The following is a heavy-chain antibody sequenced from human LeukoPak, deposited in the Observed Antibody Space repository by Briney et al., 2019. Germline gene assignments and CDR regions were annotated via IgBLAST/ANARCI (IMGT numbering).Heavy chain of an antibody. Sequence: PGGSLRLSCAASEFTFINAWMSWVRQAPGKGLEWVGRMKSTTDGGTTDYAAPVKGRFTISRDDSKTTLYLQMNSLKTEDTAVYYCTTEARGYSYDYQSGSWGQGTLVTVSS. CDR1: EFTFINAW. CDR2: MKSTTDGGTT. V-gene: IGHV3-15*01. D-gene: IGHD5-18*01. J-gene: IGHJ5*02. CDR3: TTEARGYSYDYQSGS.